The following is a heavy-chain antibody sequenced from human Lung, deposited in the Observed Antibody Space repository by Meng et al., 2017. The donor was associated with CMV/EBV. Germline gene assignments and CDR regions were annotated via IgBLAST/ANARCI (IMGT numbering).Heavy chain of an antibody. V-gene: IGHV3-30*02. D-gene: IGHD6-13*01. Sequence: GGSXRLXXAASGFSFSSYGMHWVRQAPGKGLEWVAFIRSDGRIKYYGESVKGRFTISRDNSKNTLYLQMNSLRAEDTAVYYCSQTRTGGIVAEGGLNYFDDWGQGTLVXVSS. CDR1: GFSFSSYG. CDR2: IRSDGRIK. CDR3: SQTRTGGIVAEGGLNYFDD. J-gene: IGHJ4*02.